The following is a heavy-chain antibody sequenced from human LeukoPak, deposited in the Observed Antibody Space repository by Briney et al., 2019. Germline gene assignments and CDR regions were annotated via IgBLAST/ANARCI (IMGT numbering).Heavy chain of an antibody. Sequence: PGRSLRLSCAASGFTFSSYAMHWVRQAPGKGLEWVAVISYDGSNKYYADSVKGRFTISRDNAKNSLYLQMNSLRAEDTAVYYCARDASTSGWYTSNNGDYYGMDVWGQGTTVIVSS. D-gene: IGHD6-19*01. CDR3: ARDASTSGWYTSNNGDYYGMDV. CDR2: ISYDGSNK. V-gene: IGHV3-30-3*01. CDR1: GFTFSSYA. J-gene: IGHJ6*02.